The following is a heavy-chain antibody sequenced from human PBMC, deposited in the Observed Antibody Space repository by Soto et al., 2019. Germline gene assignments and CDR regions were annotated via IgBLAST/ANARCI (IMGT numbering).Heavy chain of an antibody. CDR1: GYTFTSDG. J-gene: IGHJ6*02. Sequence: GASVKVSCKASGYTFTSDGISWVRQAPGQGLEWMGWISAYNGNTNYAQKLQGRVTMTTDTSTSTAYMELRSLRSDDTAVYYCARDGVTSRPGGGYDYNYYYGMDVWGQGTTVTVSS. D-gene: IGHD5-12*01. CDR3: ARDGVTSRPGGGYDYNYYYGMDV. V-gene: IGHV1-18*04. CDR2: ISAYNGNT.